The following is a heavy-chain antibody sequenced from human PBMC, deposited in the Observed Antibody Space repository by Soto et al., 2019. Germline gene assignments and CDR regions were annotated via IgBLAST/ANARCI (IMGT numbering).Heavy chain of an antibody. Sequence: QVQLVQSGAEVKKPGSSVKVSCKSSGGTFSTYGFFWVRQAPGQGLEWMGGIIPIFGTTNYAQKFEDRVTITTDESTSTDDMELNSLNAEDTALYYCAGGGALGFCATLRIDAWGQGTLVTVSS. CDR2: IIPIFGTT. D-gene: IGHD2-15*01. CDR1: GGTFSTYG. CDR3: AGGGALGFCATLRIDA. V-gene: IGHV1-69*01. J-gene: IGHJ5*02.